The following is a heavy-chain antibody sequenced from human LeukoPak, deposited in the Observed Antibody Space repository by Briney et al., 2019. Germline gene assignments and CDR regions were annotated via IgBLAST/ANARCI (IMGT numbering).Heavy chain of an antibody. J-gene: IGHJ4*02. V-gene: IGHV4-59*01. Sequence: SETLSLTCTVSGGSISSSYWSWIRQPPGKGLEWIGSIYYSGRTTYNPSLKSRVTISVDTSKNQSSLKLSSVTAADTAVYYGARSSGGYGGRTPFHGDYWGQGTLGTVSS. D-gene: IGHD6-19*01. CDR1: GGSISSSY. CDR2: IYYSGRT. CDR3: ARSSGGYGGRTPFHGDY.